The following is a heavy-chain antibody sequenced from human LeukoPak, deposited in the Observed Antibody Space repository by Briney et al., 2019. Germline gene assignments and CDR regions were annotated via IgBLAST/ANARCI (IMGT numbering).Heavy chain of an antibody. CDR2: IYYSGST. J-gene: IGHJ5*02. CDR1: GGSISSYY. Sequence: SETLSLTCTVSGGSISSYYWSWIRQPPGKGLEWIGYIYYSGSTNYNPSLKSRVTISVDTSKNQFSLKLSSVTAADTAVYYCARLFGYSCSWYENWFDPWGQGTLVTVSS. D-gene: IGHD6-13*01. CDR3: ARLFGYSCSWYENWFDP. V-gene: IGHV4-59*08.